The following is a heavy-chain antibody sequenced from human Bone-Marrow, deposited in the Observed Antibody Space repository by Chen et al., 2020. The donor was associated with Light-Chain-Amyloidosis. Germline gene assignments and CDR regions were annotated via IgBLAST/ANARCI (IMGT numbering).Heavy chain of an antibody. CDR3: ARRRDGYNFDY. D-gene: IGHD5-12*01. CDR1: GYTFPNYW. V-gene: IGHV5-51*01. CDR2: IYPDDSDA. J-gene: IGHJ4*02. Sequence: EVQLEQSGPEVKKPGESLKISCKGSGYTFPNYWIGWVRQMPGKGLEWMGVIYPDDSDARYSPSFEGQVTTSADKSITTAYLQWRILKASDTAMYYCARRRDGYNFDYWGQGTLVTVSS.